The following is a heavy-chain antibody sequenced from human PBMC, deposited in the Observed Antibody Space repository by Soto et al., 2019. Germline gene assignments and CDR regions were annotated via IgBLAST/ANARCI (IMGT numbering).Heavy chain of an antibody. Sequence: GASVKVSCKASGYTFTSYAMHWVRQAPGQRLEWMGWINAGNGNTKYSQKFQGRVTITRDTSASTAYMELSSLRSEDTAVYYCARVGARSYYVHFDYWGQGTLVTVSS. J-gene: IGHJ4*02. CDR2: INAGNGNT. CDR3: ARVGARSYYVHFDY. V-gene: IGHV1-3*01. D-gene: IGHD1-26*01. CDR1: GYTFTSYA.